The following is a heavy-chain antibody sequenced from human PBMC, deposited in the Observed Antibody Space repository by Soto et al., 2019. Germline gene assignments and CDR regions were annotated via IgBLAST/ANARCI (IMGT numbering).Heavy chain of an antibody. V-gene: IGHV1-69*06. D-gene: IGHD3-10*01. CDR3: ARDLRGSGSYYTDYYYYGMDV. J-gene: IGHJ6*02. Sequence: GASVKVSCKSSGGTFSSYSISWGRQAPGQGLEWMGGIIPIFGTANYAQKFQGRVTITADKSTSTAYMELSSLRSEDTAVYYCARDLRGSGSYYTDYYYYGMDVWGQGTTVTVSS. CDR2: IIPIFGTA. CDR1: GGTFSSYS.